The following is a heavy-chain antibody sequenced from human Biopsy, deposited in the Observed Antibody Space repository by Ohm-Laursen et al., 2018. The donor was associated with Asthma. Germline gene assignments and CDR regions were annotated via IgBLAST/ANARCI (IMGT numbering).Heavy chain of an antibody. D-gene: IGHD3-9*01. CDR2: INPLLGST. J-gene: IGHJ3*02. Sequence: GASVKVSCKTSGDIFSSFPFSWVRQAPGQGLEWMGGINPLLGSTNYAPRFQGRVTLTADESSSTVYMELSSLTSDDTAVYYCARTYFDFLTGQVHDAFAMWGQGTMVTVSS. V-gene: IGHV1-69*13. CDR3: ARTYFDFLTGQVHDAFAM. CDR1: GDIFSSFP.